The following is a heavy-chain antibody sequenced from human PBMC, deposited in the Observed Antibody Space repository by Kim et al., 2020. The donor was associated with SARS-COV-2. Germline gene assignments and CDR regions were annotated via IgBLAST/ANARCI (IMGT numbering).Heavy chain of an antibody. V-gene: IGHV4-4*07. CDR1: GGSITGYC. J-gene: IGHJ5*02. CDR2: ICSSGST. CDR3: GRDCTVNCVTRFAP. Sequence: SETLSLTCTVSGGSITGYCWSWIWQPAGKGLEWIGRICSSGSTNYNPSFESRITMSVDTSKNQFSLKVNSWPPAAPAVFYCGRDCTVNCVTRFAPWAQVT. D-gene: IGHD2-8*02.